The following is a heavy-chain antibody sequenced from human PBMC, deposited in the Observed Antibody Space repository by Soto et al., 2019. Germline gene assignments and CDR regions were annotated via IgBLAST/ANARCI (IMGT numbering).Heavy chain of an antibody. J-gene: IGHJ4*02. Sequence: SETLSLTCPVPGGSISSSSYYWGWIRQPPGKGLEWIGSIYYSGSTYYNPTLKSRVTISVDTSKNQFSLMLSSVTAADAALFYCARLKRGIVVVILCWGQGTLVTVSS. CDR1: GGSISSSSYY. D-gene: IGHD3-22*01. V-gene: IGHV4-39*01. CDR3: ARLKRGIVVVILC. CDR2: IYYSGST.